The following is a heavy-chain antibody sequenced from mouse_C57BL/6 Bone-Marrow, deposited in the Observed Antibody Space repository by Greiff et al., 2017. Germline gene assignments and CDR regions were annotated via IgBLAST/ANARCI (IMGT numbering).Heavy chain of an antibody. J-gene: IGHJ3*01. CDR1: GYTFTSYW. V-gene: IGHV1-64*01. Sequence: QVQLKQPGAELVKPGASVKLSCKASGYTFTSYWMHWVKQRPGQGLEWIGMIHPNSGSTNSNEKFKSKATLTVDKSSSTAYMQLSSLTSEDSAVYYCARGIYYDYDGDWFAYWGQGTLVTVSA. CDR3: ARGIYYDYDGDWFAY. D-gene: IGHD2-4*01. CDR2: IHPNSGST.